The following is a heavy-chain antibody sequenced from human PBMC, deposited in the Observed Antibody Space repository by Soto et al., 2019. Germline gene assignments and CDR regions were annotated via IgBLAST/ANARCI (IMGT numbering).Heavy chain of an antibody. CDR1: GGSISSSSYY. D-gene: IGHD4-4*01. J-gene: IGHJ6*02. CDR2: IYYSGST. V-gene: IGHV4-39*01. Sequence: PSETLSLTCTVSGGSISSSSYYWGWIRQPPGKGLEWIGSIYYSGSTYYNPSLKSRVTISVDTSKNQFSLKLSSVTAADTAVYYCARYLGAYSVYYSYYGMDVWGQGATVTVSS. CDR3: ARYLGAYSVYYSYYGMDV.